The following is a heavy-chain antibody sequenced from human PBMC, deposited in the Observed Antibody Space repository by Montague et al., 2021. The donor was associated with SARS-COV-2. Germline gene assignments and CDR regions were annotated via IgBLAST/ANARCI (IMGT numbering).Heavy chain of an antibody. D-gene: IGHD4-17*01. CDR3: AADYGERDWFDP. Sequence: SETLSLTRTVSGGSISSSSYYWGWIRQPPGKGLEWIGSIYSGSTXYSPSLKSRVTISVDTPKNQFSLKLSSVTAADTAVYYCAADYGERDWFDPWGQGTLVTVSS. V-gene: IGHV4-39*01. J-gene: IGHJ5*02. CDR2: IYSGST. CDR1: GGSISSSSYY.